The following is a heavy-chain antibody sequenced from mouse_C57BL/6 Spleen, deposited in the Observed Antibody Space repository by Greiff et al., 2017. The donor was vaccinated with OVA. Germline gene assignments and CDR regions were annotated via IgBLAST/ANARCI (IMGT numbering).Heavy chain of an antibody. CDR2: ISSGSSTI. CDR1: GFTFSDYG. J-gene: IGHJ1*03. V-gene: IGHV5-17*01. D-gene: IGHD6-1*01. Sequence: EVMLVESGGGLVKPGGSLKLSCAASGFTFSDYGMHWVRQAPEKGLEWVAYISSGSSTIYYADTVKGRFTISRDNAKNTLFLQMTSLRSEETAMYYCARGGGRSRWYFDVWGTGTTVTVSS. CDR3: ARGGGRSRWYFDV.